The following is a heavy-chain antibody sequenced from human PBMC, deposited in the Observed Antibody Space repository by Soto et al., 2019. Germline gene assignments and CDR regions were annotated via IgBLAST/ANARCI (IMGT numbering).Heavy chain of an antibody. CDR2: IKPSSGST. V-gene: IGHV1-2*02. CDR1: GYTFSDYY. CDR3: AKCRSQWLSSLHS. D-gene: IGHD6-19*01. Sequence: ASVKVSCKASGYTFSDYYILWVRQAPGQGLEWLAWIKPSSGSTNYEEKFQDRVTVTSDTAISTTFLELSSLRSDDTAVYYCAKCRSQWLSSLHSWGQGTLVTVSS. J-gene: IGHJ4*02.